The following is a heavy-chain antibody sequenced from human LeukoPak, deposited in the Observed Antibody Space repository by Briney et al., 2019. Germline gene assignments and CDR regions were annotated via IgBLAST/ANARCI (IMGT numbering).Heavy chain of an antibody. Sequence: SETLSLTCAVYGGSFSGYYWSWIRQPPGKGLEWIREINHSGSTNYNPSLKSRVTISVDTSKNQFSLKLSSVTAADTAVYYCARGNEYTWWQWSQGTLVTVSS. CDR1: GGSFSGYY. CDR2: INHSGST. D-gene: IGHD2-15*01. V-gene: IGHV4-34*01. J-gene: IGHJ4*02. CDR3: ARGNEYTWWQ.